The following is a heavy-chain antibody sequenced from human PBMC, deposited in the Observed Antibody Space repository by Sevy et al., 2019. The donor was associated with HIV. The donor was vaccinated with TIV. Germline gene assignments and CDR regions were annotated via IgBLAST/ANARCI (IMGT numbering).Heavy chain of an antibody. J-gene: IGHJ4*02. CDR1: GFTFTTYS. V-gene: IGHV3-48*01. Sequence: GGSLRLSCAASGFTFTTYSMNWVRQAPGKGLEWLSYISDSSSRISYADSVKGRFTISRDNAKNSLYLQMNSLRVEDTAVYYCARLRFIRVDSDSSGFSLGWGQGTLVTVSS. CDR2: ISDSSSRI. D-gene: IGHD3-22*01. CDR3: ARLRFIRVDSDSSGFSLG.